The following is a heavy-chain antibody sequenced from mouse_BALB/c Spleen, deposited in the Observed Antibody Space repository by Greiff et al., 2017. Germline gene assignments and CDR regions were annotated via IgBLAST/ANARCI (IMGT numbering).Heavy chain of an antibody. D-gene: IGHD2-12*01. CDR2: IWGDGST. Sequence: VQGVESGPGLVAPSQSLSITCTVSGFSLTGYGVNWVRQPPGKGLEWLGMIWGDGSTDYNSALKSRLSISKDNSKSQVFLKMNSLQTDDTARYYCARKDYSYAMDYWGQGTSVTVSS. J-gene: IGHJ4*01. CDR3: ARKDYSYAMDY. V-gene: IGHV2-6-7*01. CDR1: GFSLTGYG.